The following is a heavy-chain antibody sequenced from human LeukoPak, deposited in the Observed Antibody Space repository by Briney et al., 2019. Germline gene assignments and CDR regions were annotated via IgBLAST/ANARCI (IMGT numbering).Heavy chain of an antibody. Sequence: GGFLRLSCAASGFSFSNYAMSWVRQGPGKGLEWVSAIGGSIGSTFYTDSVKGRFTISRDNSKNTLSLQMNSLRVEDTAVYYCVKDFVVVPGLVNYFDYWGQGTLVTVSS. CDR3: VKDFVVVPGLVNYFDY. V-gene: IGHV3-23*01. CDR2: IGGSIGST. D-gene: IGHD2-2*01. CDR1: GFSFSNYA. J-gene: IGHJ4*02.